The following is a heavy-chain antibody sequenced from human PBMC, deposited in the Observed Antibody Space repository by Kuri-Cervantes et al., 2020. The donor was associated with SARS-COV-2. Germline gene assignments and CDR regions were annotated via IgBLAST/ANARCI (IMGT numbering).Heavy chain of an antibody. CDR3: ARRCGYEYGSLYGMDV. V-gene: IGHV4-4*07. Sequence: SETLSLTCTVSGGFSSSNFWSWIRQPAGKGLEWIGRIYSSGSANYNPSLKSRVTISVDTSKNQFSLNLSSVTAADTAVYYCARRCGYEYGSLYGMDVWGQGTTVTVSS. CDR2: IYSSGSA. CDR1: GGFSSSNF. D-gene: IGHD5-12*01. J-gene: IGHJ6*02.